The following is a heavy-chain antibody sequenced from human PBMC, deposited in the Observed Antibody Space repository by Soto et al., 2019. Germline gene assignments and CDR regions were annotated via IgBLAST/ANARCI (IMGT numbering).Heavy chain of an antibody. D-gene: IGHD2-15*01. CDR2: ISRSGDRT. CDR1: GFTFSSYN. V-gene: IGHV3-64*02. CDR3: ARARCSSGQCYYFDY. J-gene: IGHJ4*02. Sequence: EVQLVESGEGLVQPGGSLRLSCAASGFTFSSYNIHWIRQAPGKGLEFVSAISRSGDRTYYADSVKGRFTSTRDNSENTVWLQMGSLRAEDMAVYYCARARCSSGQCYYFDYWGRGALVSVSS.